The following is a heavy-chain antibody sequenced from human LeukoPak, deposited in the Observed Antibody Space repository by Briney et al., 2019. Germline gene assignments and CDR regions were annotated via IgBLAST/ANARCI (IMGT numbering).Heavy chain of an antibody. Sequence: SETLSLTCTVSGGSISSYYWSWIRQPPGKGLAWIGYIYTSGSTNYNPSLKSRVTISVDTSKNQFSLKLSSVTAADTAVYYCARSRIMVYALDYWGQGTLVTVSS. CDR2: IYTSGST. CDR3: ARSRIMVYALDY. V-gene: IGHV4-4*09. J-gene: IGHJ4*02. CDR1: GGSISSYY. D-gene: IGHD2-8*01.